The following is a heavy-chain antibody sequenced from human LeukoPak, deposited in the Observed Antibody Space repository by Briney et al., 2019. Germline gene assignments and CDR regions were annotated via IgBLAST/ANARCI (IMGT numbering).Heavy chain of an antibody. CDR2: IYSGGST. Sequence: PGGSLGLSCAASGFTVSSNYMSWVRQAPGKGLEWVSVIYSGGSTYYADSVKGRFTISRDNSKNTLYLQMNSLRAEDTAVYYCAREQQLAPYFDYWGQGTLVTVSS. D-gene: IGHD6-13*01. J-gene: IGHJ4*02. CDR3: AREQQLAPYFDY. CDR1: GFTVSSNY. V-gene: IGHV3-53*01.